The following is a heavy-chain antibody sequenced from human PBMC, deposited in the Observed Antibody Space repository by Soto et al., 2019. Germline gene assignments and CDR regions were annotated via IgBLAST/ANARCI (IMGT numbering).Heavy chain of an antibody. CDR1: GYSFTSYW. D-gene: IGHD2-2*01. CDR3: ERHKGYCSSTSCYDKDG. J-gene: IGHJ6*02. V-gene: IGHV5-51*01. CDR2: IYPGDSDT. Sequence: PGESLKISCKGSGYSFTSYWIVWVRQMPGKGLEWMGTIYPGDSDTRYSPSYQGQVTITADNSITTAYLQWNSLKTSETAMYFCERHKGYCSSTSCYDKDGWGQGATVTVSS.